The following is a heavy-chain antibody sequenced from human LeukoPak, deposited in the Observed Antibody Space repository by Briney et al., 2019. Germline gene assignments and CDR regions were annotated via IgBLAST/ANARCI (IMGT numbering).Heavy chain of an antibody. Sequence: ASVKASCKASGYTFTGYYMHWVRQAPGQGLEWMGWINPNSGGTNYAQKFQGRVTMTRDTSISTAYMELSRLRSDDTAMYYCARDRRYFDGGAYWGQGTLVTVSS. CDR3: ARDRRYFDGGAY. CDR2: INPNSGGT. CDR1: GYTFTGYY. D-gene: IGHD3-9*01. V-gene: IGHV1-2*02. J-gene: IGHJ4*02.